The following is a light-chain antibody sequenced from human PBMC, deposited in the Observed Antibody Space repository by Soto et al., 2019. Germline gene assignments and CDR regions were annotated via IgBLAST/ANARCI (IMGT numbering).Light chain of an antibody. CDR3: QQYGSSTPT. CDR1: QSISSSY. J-gene: IGKJ1*01. CDR2: GSS. V-gene: IGKV3-20*01. Sequence: ELVLTQSPGTLSLSPGERATLSCRASQSISSSYLAWYQQKPGQAPRLLIYGSSSRATGIPDRFSGSGSGTDFTLTISRLEPEDFAVYYCQQYGSSTPTFGQGTKVDIK.